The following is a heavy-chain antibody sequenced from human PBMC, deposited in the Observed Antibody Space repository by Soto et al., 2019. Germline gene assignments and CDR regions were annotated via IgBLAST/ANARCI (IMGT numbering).Heavy chain of an antibody. CDR3: ARPPRTGYSIHFNS. CDR1: GYIFIDYW. D-gene: IGHD2-15*01. CDR2: GHPRDSDT. V-gene: IGHV5-51*01. Sequence: GDSLKISCKASGYIFIDYWIGWVRQMPGKGLERMGIGHPRDSDTRYSPSFQGQVTISADRPTGPAFLQWRSLKASDTALYYCARPPRTGYSIHFNSWGQGTRVTVSS. J-gene: IGHJ4*02.